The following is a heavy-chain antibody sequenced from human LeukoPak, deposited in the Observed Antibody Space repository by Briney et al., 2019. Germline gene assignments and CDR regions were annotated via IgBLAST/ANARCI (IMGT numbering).Heavy chain of an antibody. J-gene: IGHJ6*03. CDR3: ARDPSSWYYYYMDV. CDR2: ITSSSSYT. D-gene: IGHD6-13*01. Sequence: PGGSLRLSCAASGFTFSSYNMNWVRQAPGKGLEWVSSITSSSSYTFYADSVKGRFTISRDNAKNSLYLQMNSLRAEDTAVYYCARDPSSWYYYYMDVWGKGTTVTVSS. CDR1: GFTFSSYN. V-gene: IGHV3-21*01.